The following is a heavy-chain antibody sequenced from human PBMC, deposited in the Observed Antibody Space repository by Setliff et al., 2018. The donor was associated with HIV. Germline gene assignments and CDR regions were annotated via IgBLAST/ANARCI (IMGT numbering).Heavy chain of an antibody. V-gene: IGHV3-48*04. CDR3: ARDGYDILTGYPL. CDR1: GFTFSSFG. CDR2: ISSSDNTI. D-gene: IGHD3-9*01. Sequence: TGGSLRLSCAASGFTFSSFGMNWVRQAPGKGLEWVSYISSSDNTIHYADSVRGRFTISRDNAKNSLYLQMNSLRAEDTAVYYCARDGYDILTGYPLWGQGTLVTVSS. J-gene: IGHJ4*02.